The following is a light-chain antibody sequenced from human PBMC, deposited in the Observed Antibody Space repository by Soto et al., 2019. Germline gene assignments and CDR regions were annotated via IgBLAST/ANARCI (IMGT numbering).Light chain of an antibody. Sequence: HMSQFPSSPKASLRXXINITXRASQGISNYLAWYQQEPGKGPKLLIYAASSLQSGVPSRFSGSGSGTDFTLTISSLEPEDCAIYYRQQGQYSPPITSGEETWMEVK. J-gene: IGKJ5*01. CDR1: QGISNY. V-gene: IGKV1-27*01. CDR3: QQGQYSPPIT. CDR2: AAS.